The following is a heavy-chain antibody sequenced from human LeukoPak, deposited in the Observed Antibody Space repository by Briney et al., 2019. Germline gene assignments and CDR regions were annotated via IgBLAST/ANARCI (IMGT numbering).Heavy chain of an antibody. J-gene: IGHJ6*04. CDR1: GFTFSSYA. Sequence: GRSLKLSCAASGFTFSSYAMHWVRQAPGKGLEWVAVISYDGSNKYYADSVKGRFTISRDNSKNTLYLQMNSLRAEDTAVYYCARGGLYSAGSKYYYYYYGMDVWGKGTTVTDSS. CDR2: ISYDGSNK. D-gene: IGHD2-8*01. V-gene: IGHV3-30*04. CDR3: ARGGLYSAGSKYYYYYYGMDV.